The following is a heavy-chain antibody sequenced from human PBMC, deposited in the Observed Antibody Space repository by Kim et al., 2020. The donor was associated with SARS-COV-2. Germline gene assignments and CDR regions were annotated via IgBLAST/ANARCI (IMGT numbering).Heavy chain of an antibody. CDR3: AILGGNGELFQDYYYYGMDV. V-gene: IGHV1-69*13. Sequence: SVKVSCKASGGTFSSYAISWVRQAPGQGLEWMGGIIPIFGTANYAQKFQGRVTITADESTSTAYMELSSLRSEDTAVYYCAILGGNGELFQDYYYYGMDVWGQGTTVTVSS. D-gene: IGHD3-10*01. J-gene: IGHJ6*02. CDR1: GGTFSSYA. CDR2: IIPIFGTA.